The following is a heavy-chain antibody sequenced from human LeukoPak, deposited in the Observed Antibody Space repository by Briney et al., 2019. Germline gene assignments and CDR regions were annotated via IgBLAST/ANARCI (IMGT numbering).Heavy chain of an antibody. CDR1: GFSLSTSGMR. D-gene: IGHD2-2*01. CDR3: ARSTNAKVNWFDP. J-gene: IGHJ5*02. Sequence: SGPALVKPRQTLTVTCTFSGFSLSTSGMRVSWLRQPPGKGLEWLARIDWDDDKFYSTSLKTRLTISKDTSKNQVVLTMTNMDPVDTATYYCARSTNAKVNWFDPWGQGTLVTVSS. CDR2: IDWDDDK. V-gene: IGHV2-70*04.